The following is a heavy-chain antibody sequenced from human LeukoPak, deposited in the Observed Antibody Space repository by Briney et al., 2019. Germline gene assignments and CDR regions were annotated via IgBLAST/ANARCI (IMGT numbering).Heavy chain of an antibody. J-gene: IGHJ4*02. D-gene: IGHD2-2*01. CDR1: GGSFSGYY. Sequence: SETLSLTCAVYGGSFSGYYWSWIRQPPGQGLEWIGEINHSGSTNYNPSLKSRVTISVDTSKNQFSLKLSSVTAADTAVYYSARAGNCSSTSCSLDYWGQGTLVTVSS. CDR3: ARAGNCSSTSCSLDY. CDR2: INHSGST. V-gene: IGHV4-34*01.